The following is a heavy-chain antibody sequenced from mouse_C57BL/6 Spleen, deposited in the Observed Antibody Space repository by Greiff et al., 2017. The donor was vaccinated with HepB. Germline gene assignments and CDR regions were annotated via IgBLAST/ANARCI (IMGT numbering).Heavy chain of an antibody. CDR3: ARSDSSGYRDY. CDR1: GYAFSSSW. V-gene: IGHV1-82*01. J-gene: IGHJ2*01. D-gene: IGHD3-2*02. Sequence: QVQLKESGPELVKPGASVKISCKASGYAFSSSWMNWVKQRPGKGLEWIGRIYPGDGDTNYNGKFKGKATLTADKSSSTAYMQLSSLTSEDSAVYFCARSDSSGYRDYWGQGTTLTVSS. CDR2: IYPGDGDT.